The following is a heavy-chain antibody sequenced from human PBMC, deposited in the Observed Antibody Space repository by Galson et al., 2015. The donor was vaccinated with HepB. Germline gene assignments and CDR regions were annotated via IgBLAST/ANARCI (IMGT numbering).Heavy chain of an antibody. D-gene: IGHD1-26*01. CDR2: ISDSGFST. V-gene: IGHV3-23*01. CDR1: GFTFSSYA. J-gene: IGHJ4*02. CDR3: AKVGSYYPTFDY. Sequence: SLRLSCAASGFTFSSYAMSWVRQAPGKGLEWVSAISDSGFSTYYADSVKGRFTISRDNSKNTLYLQMNSLRAEDTAVYYCAKVGSYYPTFDYWGQGTLVTVSS.